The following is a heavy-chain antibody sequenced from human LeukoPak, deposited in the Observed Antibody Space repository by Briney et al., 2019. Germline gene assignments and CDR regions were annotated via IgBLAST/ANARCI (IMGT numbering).Heavy chain of an antibody. CDR3: ARTRLQFGAFDI. V-gene: IGHV3-11*03. D-gene: IGHD5-24*01. Sequence: PGGSLRLSCAASGFIFSDYYMNWIRQAPGKGLEWVSYISSSSTYIDYADSVKGRFTVSRDNAKNSVYLQMNSLRAEDTAVYYCARTRLQFGAFDIWGQGTMVTVSS. CDR1: GFIFSDYY. J-gene: IGHJ3*02. CDR2: ISSSSTYI.